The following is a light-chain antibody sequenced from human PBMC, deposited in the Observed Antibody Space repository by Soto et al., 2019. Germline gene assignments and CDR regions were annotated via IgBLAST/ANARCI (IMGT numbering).Light chain of an antibody. Sequence: EIVLTQSPGTLSLSPGERAXXXXXXSQSVISTYLAWYQQKPGQAPRLLIYGASSRATGIPDRFSGSGSGTDFTLTISRLEPEDFAVYYCQQYGSSPITFGQGTRLEIK. V-gene: IGKV3-20*01. J-gene: IGKJ5*01. CDR1: QSVISTY. CDR2: GAS. CDR3: QQYGSSPIT.